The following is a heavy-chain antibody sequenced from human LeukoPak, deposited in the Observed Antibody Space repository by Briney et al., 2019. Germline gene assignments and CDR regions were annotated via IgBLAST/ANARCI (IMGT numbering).Heavy chain of an antibody. Sequence: GGSLRLSCAASGFTFSSYSMNWVRQAPGKGLEWVSSISSSSSYIYYADSVKGRFTISRDNAKNSLYLQMNSLRAEDTAVYYCARVGYYDSSGYRAFAIWGQGTMVTVSS. CDR1: GFTFSSYS. J-gene: IGHJ3*02. CDR3: ARVGYYDSSGYRAFAI. V-gene: IGHV3-21*01. CDR2: ISSSSSYI. D-gene: IGHD3-22*01.